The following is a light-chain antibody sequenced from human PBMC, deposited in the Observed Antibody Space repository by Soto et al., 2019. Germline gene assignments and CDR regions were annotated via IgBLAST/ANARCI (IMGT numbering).Light chain of an antibody. CDR2: GAS. V-gene: IGKV3-20*01. Sequence: EIVLTQSPGTLSLSPGERATLSCRASQSVSSSYVVWYQQKPVQAPSLLIYGASSSATGIPDRFSGSGFGTDFTLTISRLELEEFAVYFCQQYYTSPLTFGGGTKVEIK. J-gene: IGKJ4*02. CDR1: QSVSSSY. CDR3: QQYYTSPLT.